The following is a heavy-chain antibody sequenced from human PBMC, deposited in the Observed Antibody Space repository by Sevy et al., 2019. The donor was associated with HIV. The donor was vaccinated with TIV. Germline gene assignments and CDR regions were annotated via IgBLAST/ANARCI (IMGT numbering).Heavy chain of an antibody. V-gene: IGHV4-31*03. Sequence: SETLSLTCTVSGGSISSGGYYWSWIRQHPGKGLEWIGYIYYSGSTYYNPSLKSRVTISVDTSKNQFSLKLSSVTAADTVVYYCASEGLERPQYYYYYYGMDVWGQGTTVTVSS. D-gene: IGHD1-1*01. CDR2: IYYSGST. J-gene: IGHJ6*02. CDR3: ASEGLERPQYYYYYYGMDV. CDR1: GGSISSGGYY.